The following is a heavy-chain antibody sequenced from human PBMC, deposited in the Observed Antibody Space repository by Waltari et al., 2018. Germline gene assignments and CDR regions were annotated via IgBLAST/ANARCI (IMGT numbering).Heavy chain of an antibody. CDR1: GFTFSNYG. V-gene: IGHV3-33*06. CDR2: RWYDGSNK. Sequence: QVKLLESGGGVVQPGRSLRVSCAASGFTFSNYGMHWVRQDPGKGLEWVAVRWYDGSNKYYADSVKGRFTISRDNSKDTLYLQMNSLRAEDTAMYYCAKDSGPYSVVVTYFDYWGQGTLVTVSS. D-gene: IGHD3-22*01. J-gene: IGHJ4*02. CDR3: AKDSGPYSVVVTYFDY.